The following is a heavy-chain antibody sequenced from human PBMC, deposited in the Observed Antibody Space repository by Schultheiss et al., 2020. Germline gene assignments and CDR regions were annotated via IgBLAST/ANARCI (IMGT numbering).Heavy chain of an antibody. D-gene: IGHD4-17*01. V-gene: IGHV3-33*01. CDR1: GFTFSSYG. CDR3: ARDSTVTRYYYMDV. Sequence: GGSLRLSCAASGFTFSSYGMHWVRQAPGKGLEWVAVIWYDGSNKYYADSVKGRFTISRDNSKNTLYLQMNSLRAEDTAVYYCARDSTVTRYYYMDVWGKGTTVTVS. CDR2: IWYDGSNK. J-gene: IGHJ6*03.